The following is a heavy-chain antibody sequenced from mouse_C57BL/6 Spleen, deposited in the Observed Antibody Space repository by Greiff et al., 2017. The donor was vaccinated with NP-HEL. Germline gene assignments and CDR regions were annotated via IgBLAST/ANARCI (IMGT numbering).Heavy chain of an antibody. CDR1: GFTFSDYG. CDR3: ARGDYYGSSLSWFAY. CDR2: ISSGSSTI. J-gene: IGHJ3*01. D-gene: IGHD1-1*01. Sequence: EVQVVESGGGLVKPGGSLKLSCAASGFTFSDYGMHWVRQAPEKGLEWVAYISSGSSTIYYADTVKGRFTISRDNAKNTLFLQMTSLRSEDTAMYYCARGDYYGSSLSWFAYWGQGTLVTVSA. V-gene: IGHV5-17*01.